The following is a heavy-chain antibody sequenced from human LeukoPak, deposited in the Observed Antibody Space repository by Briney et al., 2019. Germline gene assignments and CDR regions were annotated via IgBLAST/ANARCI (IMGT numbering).Heavy chain of an antibody. CDR2: LYSGSST. CDR3: ARVGDHFHWYLDL. V-gene: IGHV3-53*01. CDR1: GFTVSTNY. J-gene: IGHJ2*01. Sequence: GGPLRLSCAASGFTVSTNYMNWVRQAPGKGLEWVSILYSGSSTYYADSVEGRFTISRDSSKNILFLQMNDLRAEDTAVYYCARVGDHFHWYLDLWGRGTLVTVSS. D-gene: IGHD3-3*02.